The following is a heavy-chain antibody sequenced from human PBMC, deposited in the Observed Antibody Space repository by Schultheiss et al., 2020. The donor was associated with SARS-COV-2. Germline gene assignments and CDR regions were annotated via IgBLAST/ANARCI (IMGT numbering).Heavy chain of an antibody. CDR2: ISYSSGSA. CDR1: GFTFSTYA. V-gene: IGHV3-23*01. CDR3: AKVKGGPYYYGMDV. J-gene: IGHJ6*02. D-gene: IGHD1-26*01. Sequence: GGSLRLSCAASGFTFSTYAMSWVRQAPGKGLEWVSSISYSSGSAYYADSVKGRFSISRDNSKNTLYLEMNSLRAEDTAVYYCAKVKGGPYYYGMDVWGQWTTVTVSS.